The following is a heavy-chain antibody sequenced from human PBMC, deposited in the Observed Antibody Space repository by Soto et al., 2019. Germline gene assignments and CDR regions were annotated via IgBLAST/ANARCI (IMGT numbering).Heavy chain of an antibody. J-gene: IGHJ6*03. V-gene: IGHV3-23*01. CDR2: ISGSGGST. Sequence: GGSLRLSCAAPGFTFSSYAMSWVRQAPGKGLEWVSAISGSGGSTYYADSVKGRFTISRDNSKNTLYLQMNSLRAEDTAVYYCAKKEGHYYYYYMDVWGKGTTVTVSS. CDR1: GFTFSSYA. CDR3: AKKEGHYYYYYMDV.